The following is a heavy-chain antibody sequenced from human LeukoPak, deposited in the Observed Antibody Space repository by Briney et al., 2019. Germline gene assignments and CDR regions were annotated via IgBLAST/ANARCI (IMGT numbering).Heavy chain of an antibody. V-gene: IGHV1-18*01. Sequence: ASVKVSCKASGYTFTSYGINWVRQAPGQGLEWMGWISAYNGNSNYAQKLQGRVTMTTDTPTSTAYMELRSLRSDDTAVYYCARDYGYYDSSGYYGRDYWGQGTLVTVSS. CDR3: ARDYGYYDSSGYYGRDY. D-gene: IGHD3-22*01. CDR2: ISAYNGNS. CDR1: GYTFTSYG. J-gene: IGHJ4*02.